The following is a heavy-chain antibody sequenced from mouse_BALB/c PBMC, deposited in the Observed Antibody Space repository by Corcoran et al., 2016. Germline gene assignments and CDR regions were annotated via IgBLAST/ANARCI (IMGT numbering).Heavy chain of an antibody. Sequence: VQLQQSRAELVKPGASVKLSCTASGFNSKDTYMHGVKQRPEQGLEWIGRIDPANGNTKYDPKFQGKATITADTSSNTAYLQLSSLTSEDTAVYYCARSWDIDYWGQGTTLTVSS. J-gene: IGHJ2*01. CDR1: GFNSKDTY. CDR3: ARSWDIDY. CDR2: IDPANGNT. D-gene: IGHD4-1*01. V-gene: IGHV14-3*02.